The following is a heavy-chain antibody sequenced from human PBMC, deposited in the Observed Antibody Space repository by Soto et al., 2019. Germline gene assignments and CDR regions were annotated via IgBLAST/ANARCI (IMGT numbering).Heavy chain of an antibody. V-gene: IGHV4-59*08. D-gene: IGHD6-13*01. CDR1: GGSISSYY. CDR2: IYYSGST. J-gene: IGHJ4*02. CDR3: ARHPYSSSWSEDFDY. Sequence: NPSETLSLTCTVSGGSISSYYWSWIRQPPGKGLEWIGYIYYSGSTNYNPSLKSRVTISVDTSKNQFSLKLSSVTAADTAVYYCARHPYSSSWSEDFDYWGQGTLVTVSS.